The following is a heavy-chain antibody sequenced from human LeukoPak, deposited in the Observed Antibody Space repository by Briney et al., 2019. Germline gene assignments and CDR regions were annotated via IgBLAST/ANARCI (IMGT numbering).Heavy chain of an antibody. CDR2: IYYSGST. Sequence: SETLSLTCTVSGGSISSSSYYWGWIRQPPGKGLEWIGSIYYSGSTYYNPSLKSRVTISVDTSKNQFSLKLSSVTAADTAVYYCARGGGDSSGWYPDAFDIWGQGTMVTVSS. CDR3: ARGGGDSSGWYPDAFDI. V-gene: IGHV4-39*07. CDR1: GGSISSSSYY. D-gene: IGHD6-19*01. J-gene: IGHJ3*02.